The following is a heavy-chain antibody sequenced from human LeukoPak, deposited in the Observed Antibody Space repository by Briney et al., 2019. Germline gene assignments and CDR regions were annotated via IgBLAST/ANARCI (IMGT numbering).Heavy chain of an antibody. V-gene: IGHV3-7*03. CDR2: INHNGNVN. J-gene: IGHJ6*02. Sequence: GGSLRLSCAASRFTFSSYWMSWVRQAPGKGLEWVASINHNGNVNYYVDSVKGRFTISRDNAKNSLYLQMSNLRAEDTAVYFCARGGGLDVWGQGATVTVSS. CDR1: RFTFSSYW. D-gene: IGHD3-16*01. CDR3: ARGGGLDV.